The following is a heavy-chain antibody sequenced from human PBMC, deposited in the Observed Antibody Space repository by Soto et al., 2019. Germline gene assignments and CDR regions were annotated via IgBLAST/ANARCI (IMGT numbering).Heavy chain of an antibody. CDR3: ARESLGAKGADH. CDR2: IIPIIGVT. D-gene: IGHD3-16*01. V-gene: IGHV1-69*17. Sequence: QVQLVQSGAEVKRPGSSVKVSCESSGDTFNSYVISWVRQAPGQGLEWMGGIIPIIGVTHYAQKFQGRVTISALSSTGTAYMELTNQGFEDPAVYYCARESLGAKGADHWGQGTLVTVSS. J-gene: IGHJ4*02. CDR1: GDTFNSYV.